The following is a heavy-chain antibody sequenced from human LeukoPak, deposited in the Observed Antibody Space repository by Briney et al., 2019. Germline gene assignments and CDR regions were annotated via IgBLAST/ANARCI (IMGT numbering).Heavy chain of an antibody. CDR1: GYTFTSYG. CDR3: ARTSITNGHVDYYYYMDV. D-gene: IGHD3-10*01. J-gene: IGHJ6*03. CDR2: ISAYNGNT. Sequence: ASVKVSCKASGYTFTSYGISWVRQAPGQGLEWMGWISAYNGNTNYAQKLQGRVTMTTDTSTSTAYMELRSLRSDDTAVYYCARTSITNGHVDYYYYMDVWGKGTTVSVSS. V-gene: IGHV1-18*01.